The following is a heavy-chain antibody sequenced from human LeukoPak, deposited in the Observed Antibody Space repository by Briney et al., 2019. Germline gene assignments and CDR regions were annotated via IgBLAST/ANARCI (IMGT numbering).Heavy chain of an antibody. J-gene: IGHJ6*03. D-gene: IGHD3-16*01. CDR1: GYTFTMYY. V-gene: IGHV1-46*01. CDR3: ARGLRGGLSGNLGGLFASYYTYYYMDV. CDR2: INPSDGAT. Sequence: AASVKVSCKASGYTFTMYYIHWVRQAPGQGLEWMGMINPSDGATTYAQRFQGRVTMTRDMSTTTVYMDLRSLRSDDTAVYFCARGLRGGLSGNLGGLFASYYTYYYMDVWGRGTTVTVSS.